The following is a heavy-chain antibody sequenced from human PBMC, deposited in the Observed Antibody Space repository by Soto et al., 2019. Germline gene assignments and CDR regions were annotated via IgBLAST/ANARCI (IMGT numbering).Heavy chain of an antibody. V-gene: IGHV1-69*13. CDR3: ARTPSYYDFWSGYSGMDV. Sequence: GASVKVSCKASGGTFSSYAISWVRQAPGQGLEWMGGIIPIFGTANYAQKFQGRVTITADESTSTAYMELSSLRSEDTAVYYCARTPSYYDFWSGYSGMDVWGQGTAVTVSS. J-gene: IGHJ6*02. CDR2: IIPIFGTA. CDR1: GGTFSSYA. D-gene: IGHD3-3*01.